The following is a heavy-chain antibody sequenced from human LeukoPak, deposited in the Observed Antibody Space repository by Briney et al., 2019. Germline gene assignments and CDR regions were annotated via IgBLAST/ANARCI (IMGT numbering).Heavy chain of an antibody. V-gene: IGHV4-38-2*02. CDR3: ARDRRWQTPLYYFDY. Sequence: SETLSLTCTVSGYSINSGYYWGWIRQPPGKGLEWIGSIYHSGSTYYNPSLKSRATISVDTSKNQFSLKLSSVTAADTAVYYCARDRRWQTPLYYFDYWGQGTLVTVSS. CDR1: GYSINSGYY. D-gene: IGHD5-24*01. CDR2: IYHSGST. J-gene: IGHJ4*02.